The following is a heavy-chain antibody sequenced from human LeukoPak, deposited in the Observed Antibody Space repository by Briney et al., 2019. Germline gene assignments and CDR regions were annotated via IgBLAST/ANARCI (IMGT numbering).Heavy chain of an antibody. CDR3: ARVKEQQLGRVGYMDV. D-gene: IGHD6-13*01. Sequence: GASVKVSCKASGYTFTSYGISWVRQAPGQGLEWMGWISAYNGNTNYAQKLQGRVTMTTDTSTSTAYMELSSLRSEDTAVYYCARVKEQQLGRVGYMDVWGKGTTVTVSS. V-gene: IGHV1-18*01. CDR1: GYTFTSYG. CDR2: ISAYNGNT. J-gene: IGHJ6*03.